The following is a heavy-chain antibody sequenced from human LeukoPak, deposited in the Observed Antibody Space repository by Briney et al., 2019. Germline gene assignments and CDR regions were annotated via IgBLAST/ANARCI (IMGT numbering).Heavy chain of an antibody. CDR2: IYYSGST. CDR1: GASITSYY. D-gene: IGHD6-19*01. Sequence: SETLSLTCTVSGASITSYYWSWIRQPPGKGLEWIGYIYYSGSTNYNPSLKSRVSISIDTSKNQFSLKLSSVTAADTAVYYCARESGIAVAGIDYWGQGTLVTVSS. CDR3: ARESGIAVAGIDY. J-gene: IGHJ4*02. V-gene: IGHV4-59*12.